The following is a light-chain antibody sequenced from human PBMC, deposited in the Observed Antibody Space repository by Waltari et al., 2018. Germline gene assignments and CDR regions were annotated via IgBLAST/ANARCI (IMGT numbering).Light chain of an antibody. Sequence: EIVMTQSPATLSVSPGERATLSCRASQSVGSNLAWYQQKPGQAPRLLIYGASTRATGIPARFSGSGSGTEFTLIISSLQSEDFAVYYCQQYNNWSLFGGGTRWRSN. CDR3: QQYNNWSL. V-gene: IGKV3-15*01. J-gene: IGKJ4*01. CDR2: GAS. CDR1: QSVGSN.